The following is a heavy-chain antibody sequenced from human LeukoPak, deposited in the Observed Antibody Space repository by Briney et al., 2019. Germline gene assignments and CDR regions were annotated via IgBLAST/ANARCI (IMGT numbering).Heavy chain of an antibody. CDR1: GFTFSRYG. D-gene: IGHD2-2*01. CDR3: ATDPCSSSCYWGDYYMDV. CDR2: IRYDGSNK. J-gene: IGHJ6*03. V-gene: IGHV3-30*02. Sequence: GGSLRLSCAASGFTFSRYGMHWVRQAPGEGLEWVAFIRYDGSNKYYGDSVKGRFTISRDNSKNTLYLQMNSLRAEDTAVYYCATDPCSSSCYWGDYYMDVWGKGTTVTVSS.